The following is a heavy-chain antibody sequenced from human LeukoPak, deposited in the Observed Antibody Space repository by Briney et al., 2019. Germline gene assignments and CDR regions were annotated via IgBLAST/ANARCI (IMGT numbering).Heavy chain of an antibody. CDR3: ATWAATILGTDY. V-gene: IGHV3-30*02. J-gene: IGHJ4*02. CDR2: ARYDGNEK. D-gene: IGHD3-3*01. CDR1: GFTFSSCG. Sequence: GGSLRLSCAASGFTFSSCGMYWVRQAPGKGLQWVAFARYDGNEKYYADSVRGRFTVSRDNSKNTLYLQMNSLRAEDTAVYYCATWAATILGTDYWGQGSLVTASS.